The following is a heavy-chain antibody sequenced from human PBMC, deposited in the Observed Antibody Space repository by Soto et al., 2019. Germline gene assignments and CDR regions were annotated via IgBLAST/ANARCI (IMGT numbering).Heavy chain of an antibody. J-gene: IGHJ5*02. CDR1: GGSFSGYY. Sequence: QVQLQQWGAGLLKPSETLSLTCAVYGGSFSGYYWSWIRQPPGKGLEWIGEINHSGSTNYNPSLKSRVTISVDTSKNQFSLKLSSVTAADTAVYYCARKGYCSSTSCFRGYNWFDPWGQGTLVTVSS. D-gene: IGHD2-2*01. CDR3: ARKGYCSSTSCFRGYNWFDP. V-gene: IGHV4-34*01. CDR2: INHSGST.